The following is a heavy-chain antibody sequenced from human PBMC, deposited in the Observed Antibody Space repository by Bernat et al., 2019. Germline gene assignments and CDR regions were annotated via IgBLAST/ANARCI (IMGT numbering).Heavy chain of an antibody. CDR3: AKETRYFDWLGPA. D-gene: IGHD3-9*01. Sequence: QVQLVESGGGVVQPGRSLRLSCAASGFTFSSYGMHWVRQAPGKGLEWVAVISYDGSNKYYADSVKGRFTISRDNSKNTLYLQMNSLRAEDTAVYYCAKETRYFDWLGPAWGQGTMVTVSS. V-gene: IGHV3-30*18. CDR1: GFTFSSYG. J-gene: IGHJ3*01. CDR2: ISYDGSNK.